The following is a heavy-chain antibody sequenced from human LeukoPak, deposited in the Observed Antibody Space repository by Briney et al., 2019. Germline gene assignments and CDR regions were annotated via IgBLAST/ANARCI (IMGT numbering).Heavy chain of an antibody. CDR1: GYTFTSYG. D-gene: IGHD2-2*01. CDR3: ARDHCTSSGCYEYYYYGMDV. V-gene: IGHV1-18*01. Sequence: ASVKVSCKASGYTFTSYGISWVRQAPGQGLEWMGWISGYNGNTNYAEKDQGRVTMTKDTSTSTAYMEVRSLRSDDTAVYYCARDHCTSSGCYEYYYYGMDVWGQGTTVTVSS. CDR2: ISGYNGNT. J-gene: IGHJ6*02.